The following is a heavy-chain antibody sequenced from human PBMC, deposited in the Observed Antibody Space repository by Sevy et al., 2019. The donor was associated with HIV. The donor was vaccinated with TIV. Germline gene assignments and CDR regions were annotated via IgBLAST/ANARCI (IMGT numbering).Heavy chain of an antibody. J-gene: IGHJ4*02. D-gene: IGHD3-3*01. CDR1: GFTFSSYA. V-gene: IGHV3-23*01. CDR2: ISGSGGST. Sequence: GGSLRLSCAASGFTFSSYAMSWVRQAPGKGLEWVSAISGSGGSTYYADSVKGRFTISRDNSKNTLYLQMNSLRAEDTAVYYCAESLSITIFGVVIPGFDYWGQGTLVTVSS. CDR3: AESLSITIFGVVIPGFDY.